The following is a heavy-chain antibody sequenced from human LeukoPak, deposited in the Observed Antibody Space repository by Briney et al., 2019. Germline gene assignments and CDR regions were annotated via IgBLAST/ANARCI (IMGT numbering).Heavy chain of an antibody. V-gene: IGHV4-59*08. J-gene: IGHJ4*02. Sequence: SETLSLTCAVYGGSFSVYYWSWVRQPPGKGLEWIGSVHYSGNTNYNPSLKSRVTISLDTSKNQFSLKLSYVTAADTAVYYCARHDYNWKTFDYWGQGTLVTVSS. D-gene: IGHD1-1*01. CDR1: GGSFSVYY. CDR2: VHYSGNT. CDR3: ARHDYNWKTFDY.